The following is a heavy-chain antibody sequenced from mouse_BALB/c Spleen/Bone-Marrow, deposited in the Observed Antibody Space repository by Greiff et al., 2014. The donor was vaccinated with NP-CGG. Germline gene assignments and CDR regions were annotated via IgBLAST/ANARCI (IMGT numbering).Heavy chain of an antibody. V-gene: IGHV7-1*02. CDR2: SRNKANDYTT. D-gene: IGHD1-1*01. CDR1: GFTFSDFY. CDR3: ARDYYYGAMDY. J-gene: IGHJ4*01. Sequence: EVQVVESGGGLVQPGGSLRLSCATSGFTFSDFYMEWVRQPPGKRLEWIAASRNKANDYTTEYSATVKGRFIVSRDTSQSILYLQMNALRAEDTAIYYCARDYYYGAMDYWGQGTSVTVSS.